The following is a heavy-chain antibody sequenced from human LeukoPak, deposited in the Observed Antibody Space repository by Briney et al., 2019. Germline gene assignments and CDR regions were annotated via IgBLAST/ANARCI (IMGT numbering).Heavy chain of an antibody. CDR1: GYTFPSYF. J-gene: IGHJ5*02. CDR2: INPTGGST. Sequence: ASVKVSCKASGYTFPSYFMHWVRQAPGQGLEWMGIINPTGGSTTYAQKFQGRVTMTRDTSTSTVYMELSSLRSDDTAVYYCARSDNMERTRTLLFGESFNWFDPWGQGTLVTVSS. CDR3: ARSDNMERTRTLLFGESFNWFDP. D-gene: IGHD3-10*01. V-gene: IGHV1-46*01.